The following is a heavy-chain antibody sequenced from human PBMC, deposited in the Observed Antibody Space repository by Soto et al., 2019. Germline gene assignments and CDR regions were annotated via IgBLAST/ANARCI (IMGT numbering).Heavy chain of an antibody. V-gene: IGHV4-4*02. CDR2: IYHSGST. Sequence: SETLSLTCAVSGGSISSSNWWSWVRQPPGKGLEWIGEIYHSGSTNYNPSLKSRVTISVDKSKNQFSLKLSCVTAADTAVYYCASVTGYRYGTNGFDPWGQGTLVTVSS. CDR1: GGSISSSNW. J-gene: IGHJ5*02. D-gene: IGHD5-18*01. CDR3: ASVTGYRYGTNGFDP.